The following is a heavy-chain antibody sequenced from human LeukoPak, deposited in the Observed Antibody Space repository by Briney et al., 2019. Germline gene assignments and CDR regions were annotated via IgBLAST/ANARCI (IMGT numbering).Heavy chain of an antibody. D-gene: IGHD3-10*01. J-gene: IGHJ5*02. Sequence: SETLSLTCAVYGGSFSGYYWSWIRQPPGKGLEWIGEINHSGSTNHNPSLKSRVTISVDTSKTQFSMKLRSVTAADTAVYYCARHLDYSGSGSHKGGNWCDPWGQGTLVTVSS. CDR2: INHSGST. V-gene: IGHV4-34*01. CDR1: GGSFSGYY. CDR3: ARHLDYSGSGSHKGGNWCDP.